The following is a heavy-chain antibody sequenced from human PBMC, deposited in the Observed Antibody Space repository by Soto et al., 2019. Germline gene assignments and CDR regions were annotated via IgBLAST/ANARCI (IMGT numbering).Heavy chain of an antibody. V-gene: IGHV1-2*04. D-gene: IGHD6-19*01. CDR2: INPNSGGT. Sequence: ASVKVSCKASGYTFTGYYMHWVRQAPGQGLEWMGWINPNSGGTNYAQKFQGWVTMTRDTSISTAYMELSRLRSDDTAVYYCASENSSGWYKGYYFDYWGQGTLVTVSS. CDR1: GYTFTGYY. CDR3: ASENSSGWYKGYYFDY. J-gene: IGHJ4*02.